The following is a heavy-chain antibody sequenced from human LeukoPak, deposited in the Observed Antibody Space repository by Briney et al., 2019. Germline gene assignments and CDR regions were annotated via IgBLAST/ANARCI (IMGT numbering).Heavy chain of an antibody. D-gene: IGHD4-17*01. CDR1: GFTFSSYG. CDR3: AKVEGPRKMTTVIYGWFDP. Sequence: QPGGSLRLSCAASGFTFSSYGMSWVRQAPGKGLEWVSAISGSGGSTYYADSVKGRFTISRDNSKNTLYLQMNSLRAEDTAVYYCAKVEGPRKMTTVIYGWFDPWGQGTLVTVSS. CDR2: ISGSGGST. V-gene: IGHV3-23*01. J-gene: IGHJ5*02.